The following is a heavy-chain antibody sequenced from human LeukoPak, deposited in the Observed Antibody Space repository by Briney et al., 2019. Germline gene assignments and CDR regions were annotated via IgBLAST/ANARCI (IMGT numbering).Heavy chain of an antibody. Sequence: SGGSLRLSCAASGFSFQDYTMHWVRQSPGKGLEWVSQISWSGGTTYYADSVKGRFTISRENAKNSLYLQMNSLRAGDTAVYYCARAVTGTIWFDPWGQGTLVTVSS. CDR2: ISWSGGTT. V-gene: IGHV3-43*01. J-gene: IGHJ5*02. D-gene: IGHD1-7*01. CDR1: GFSFQDYT. CDR3: ARAVTGTIWFDP.